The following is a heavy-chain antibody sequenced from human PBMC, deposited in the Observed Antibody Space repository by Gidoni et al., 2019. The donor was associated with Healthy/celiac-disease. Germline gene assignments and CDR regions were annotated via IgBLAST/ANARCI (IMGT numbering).Heavy chain of an antibody. CDR2: ISGSGGST. Sequence: DVQLLESGGGLVQPGGSLRLSCAASGFSFSRYAIKWVRQAPGNGVGQGGGKGLEWVAAISGSGGSTYYADSVKGRFSISRDNSKNTLYLQMNSLRAEDTAVYYCARLSGYNSGLYYYYGMDVWGQGTTVTVSS. V-gene: IGHV3-23*01. D-gene: IGHD5-12*01. J-gene: IGHJ6*02. CDR3: ARLSGYNSGLYYYYGMDV. CDR1: GFSFSRYA.